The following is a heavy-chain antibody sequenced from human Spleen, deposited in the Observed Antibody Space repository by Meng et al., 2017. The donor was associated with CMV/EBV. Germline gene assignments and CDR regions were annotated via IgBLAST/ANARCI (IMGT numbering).Heavy chain of an antibody. Sequence: ASVKVSCKASGYTFTSYYMHWVRQAPGQGLEWMGIINPSGGSTSYAQKFQGRVTMTTDTSTSTAYMELRSLRSDDTAVYYCARDTPFYCSSTSCYDVWFDPWGQGTLVTVSS. CDR3: ARDTPFYCSSTSCYDVWFDP. D-gene: IGHD2-2*01. V-gene: IGHV1-46*01. CDR1: GYTFTSYY. CDR2: INPSGGST. J-gene: IGHJ5*02.